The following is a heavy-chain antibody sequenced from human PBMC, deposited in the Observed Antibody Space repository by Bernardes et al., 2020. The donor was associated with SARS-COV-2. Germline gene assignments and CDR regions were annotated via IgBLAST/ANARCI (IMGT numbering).Heavy chain of an antibody. CDR2: ITSSSSYK. J-gene: IGHJ4*02. V-gene: IGHV3-21*01. CDR1: EFTFSSYA. CDR3: ARESDWNYVFDY. Sequence: GGSLSLSSAASEFTFSSYAMSWVRQAPGKGLEWVSSITSSSSYKYYADSVKGRFTISRDNAKNSLYLQMNSLRAEDTAVYFCARESDWNYVFDYWGQGTLVTVSS. D-gene: IGHD1-7*01.